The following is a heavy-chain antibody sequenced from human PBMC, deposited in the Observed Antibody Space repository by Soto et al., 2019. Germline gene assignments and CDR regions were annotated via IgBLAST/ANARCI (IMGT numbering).Heavy chain of an antibody. V-gene: IGHV1-46*01. CDR3: ARVLGVGSSWYSREYYYYYGMDV. D-gene: IGHD6-13*01. Sequence: ASVKVSCKASGYTFTSYYMHWVRQAPGQGLEWMGIINPSGGSTSYAQKFQGRVTMTRDTSTSTVYMELSSLRSEDTAVYYCARVLGVGSSWYSREYYYYYGMDVWGQGTTVTVSS. CDR2: INPSGGST. J-gene: IGHJ6*02. CDR1: GYTFTSYY.